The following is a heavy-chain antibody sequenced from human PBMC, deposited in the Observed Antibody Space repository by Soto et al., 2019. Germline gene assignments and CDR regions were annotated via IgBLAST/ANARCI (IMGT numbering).Heavy chain of an antibody. J-gene: IGHJ4*02. Sequence: QITLKESGPTLVKPTQTLTLTCTFSGFSLTTRPVGVGWIRQPPGQALEWLALIYWDDDKRYNPSLKTRVTITKDTSKNPVVLTMTNMDPVDTATYYCAHRQLYNGAWNEGTFDYWGQGALVTVSS. V-gene: IGHV2-5*02. CDR1: GFSLTTRPVG. CDR3: AHRQLYNGAWNEGTFDY. D-gene: IGHD1-1*01. CDR2: IYWDDDK.